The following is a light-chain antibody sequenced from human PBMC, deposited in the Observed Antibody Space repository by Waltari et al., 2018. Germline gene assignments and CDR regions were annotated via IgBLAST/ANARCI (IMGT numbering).Light chain of an antibody. V-gene: IGLV1-47*01. CDR1: ISNIGANY. CDR2: RNN. Sequence: QSVLTQPPSASGTPGQRVIISCSGSISNIGANYVSWYQQPPGTAPKLLIYRNNQRPSGVPDRFSGSKSGTSASLAISGLRSEDEAHYHCAAWDDSLSGVVFGGGTKLTVL. J-gene: IGLJ2*01. CDR3: AAWDDSLSGVV.